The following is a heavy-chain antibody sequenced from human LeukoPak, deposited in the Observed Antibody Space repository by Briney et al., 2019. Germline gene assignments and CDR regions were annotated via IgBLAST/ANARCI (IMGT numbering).Heavy chain of an antibody. D-gene: IGHD6-13*01. V-gene: IGHV4-39*07. CDR2: IYYSGST. J-gene: IGHJ5*02. Sequence: PSETLSLTCTVSGGSISSSSYYWGWIRQPPGKGLEWIGSIYYSGSTYYNPSLKSRVTISVDTSKNQFSLKLSSVTAADTAVYYCARGLGQQLENEKGTEVDWFDPWGQGTLVTVSS. CDR1: GGSISSSSYY. CDR3: ARGLGQQLENEKGTEVDWFDP.